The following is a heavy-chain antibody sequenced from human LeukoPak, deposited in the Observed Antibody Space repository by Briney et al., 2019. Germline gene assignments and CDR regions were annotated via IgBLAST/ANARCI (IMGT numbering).Heavy chain of an antibody. CDR3: AREDDWNYEDY. J-gene: IGHJ4*02. CDR1: GFIFSSYW. D-gene: IGHD1-7*01. V-gene: IGHV3-7*01. CDR2: IKQDGSEK. Sequence: GGSLRLSCAASGFIFSSYWMSWVRQAPGKGLEWVANIKQDGSEKYYVDSVKGRFTISRDNAKNSLYLQMNSLRAEDTAVYYCAREDDWNYEDYWGQGILVTVSS.